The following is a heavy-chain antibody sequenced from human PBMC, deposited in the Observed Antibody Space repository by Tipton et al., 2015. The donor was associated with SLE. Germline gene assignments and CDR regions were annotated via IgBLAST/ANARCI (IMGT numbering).Heavy chain of an antibody. CDR3: ARCWGLSPFDY. CDR1: GGSISSSSYY. V-gene: IGHV4-39*07. D-gene: IGHD7-27*01. Sequence: TLSLTCTVSGGSISSSSYYWSWIRQPPGKGLEWIGEINHSGSTNYNPSLKSRVTISVDTSKNQFSLKLSSVTAADTAVYYCARCWGLSPFDYWGQGTLVTVSS. CDR2: INHSGST. J-gene: IGHJ4*02.